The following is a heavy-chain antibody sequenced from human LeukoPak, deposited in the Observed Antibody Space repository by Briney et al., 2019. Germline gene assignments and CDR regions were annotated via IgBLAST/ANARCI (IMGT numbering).Heavy chain of an antibody. CDR1: GYTFTGHY. D-gene: IGHD6-19*01. J-gene: IGHJ5*02. CDR2: INPNSGGT. CDR3: ARVGSSDWDTFEQSPT. V-gene: IGHV1-2*02. Sequence: GASVTVSCKASGYTFTGHYMHWVRQAPGQGLEWMGWINPNSGGTNYAQKFQGRVSMTGDTSISTSYMELSRLSSDDTAVYYCARVGSSDWDTFEQSPTWGQGTLVTVSS.